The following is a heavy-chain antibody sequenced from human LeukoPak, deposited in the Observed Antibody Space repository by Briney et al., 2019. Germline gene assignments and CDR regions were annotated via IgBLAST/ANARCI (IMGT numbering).Heavy chain of an antibody. CDR2: ISGRSRYI. Sequence: PGGSLRLSCVVSGFTFSSYSINWVRQAPGKGLEWVSSISGRSRYIYYADSLKGRFTISRDNAKNSVYLQMNSLRAEDTAVYYCARCSGSSTYHSDDFWGQGTLVTVSS. CDR1: GFTFSSYS. CDR3: ARCSGSSTYHSDDF. J-gene: IGHJ4*02. D-gene: IGHD2-15*01. V-gene: IGHV3-21*01.